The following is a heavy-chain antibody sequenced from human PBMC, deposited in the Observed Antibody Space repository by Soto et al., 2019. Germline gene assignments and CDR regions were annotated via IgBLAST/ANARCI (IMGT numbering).Heavy chain of an antibody. V-gene: IGHV3-23*01. CDR3: AKGETVVYQGAPYYFDY. D-gene: IGHD2-21*01. CDR1: GFTFSSYV. J-gene: IGHJ4*02. CDR2: ITENGGGT. Sequence: EVQLLESGGGLVQPGVSLRLSCAASGFTFSSYVMTWVRQAPGEGLEWVSAITENGGGTYYADSVKGRFTISRDNSKNTLYLEMNSLRAEDTAVYYCAKGETVVYQGAPYYFDYWGQGTLVTVSS.